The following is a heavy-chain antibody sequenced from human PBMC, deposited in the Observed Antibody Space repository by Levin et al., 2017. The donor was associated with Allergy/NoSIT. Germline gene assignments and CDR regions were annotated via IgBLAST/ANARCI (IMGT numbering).Heavy chain of an antibody. J-gene: IGHJ4*02. CDR2: IYSSGSA. CDR1: GGSISSGSYY. Sequence: PSETLSLTCKVSGGSISSGSYYWSWLRQPAATGLEWIGRIYSSGSANYNPSLKSLVTISVDTSKNQFSLMLSSVTAADTAVYYCARAEVGSEHWGQGTLVTVSS. CDR3: ARAEVGSEH. D-gene: IGHD3-10*01. V-gene: IGHV4-61*02.